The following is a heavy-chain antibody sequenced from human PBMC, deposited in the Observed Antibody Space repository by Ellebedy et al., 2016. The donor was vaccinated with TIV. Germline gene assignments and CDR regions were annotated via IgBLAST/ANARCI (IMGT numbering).Heavy chain of an antibody. Sequence: MPSETLSLTCTVSGGSISSGGYYWSWIRQHPGKGLEWIGYIYHSGSTYYNPSLKSRVTISVETSKNQFSLKLSSVTATDTAVYYCARGPNYVRGSYKYFDYWGQGTLVTVSS. D-gene: IGHD3-16*01. CDR3: ARGPNYVRGSYKYFDY. J-gene: IGHJ4*02. V-gene: IGHV4-30-4*08. CDR1: GGSISSGGYY. CDR2: IYHSGST.